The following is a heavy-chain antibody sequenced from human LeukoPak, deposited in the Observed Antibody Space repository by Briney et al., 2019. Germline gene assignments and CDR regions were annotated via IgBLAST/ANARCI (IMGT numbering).Heavy chain of an antibody. CDR1: GGTISSGGYY. D-gene: IGHD3-3*01. CDR3: ARSTRYDFWSGPQAYFDY. CDR2: IYYSGST. Sequence: PSETLSLTCTVSGGTISSGGYYWSWIRQHPGKGLDWIGYIYYSGSTYYNPSLKSRVTISVDTSKNQFSLKLSSVTAADTAVYYCARSTRYDFWSGPQAYFDYWGQGTLVTVSS. V-gene: IGHV4-31*03. J-gene: IGHJ4*02.